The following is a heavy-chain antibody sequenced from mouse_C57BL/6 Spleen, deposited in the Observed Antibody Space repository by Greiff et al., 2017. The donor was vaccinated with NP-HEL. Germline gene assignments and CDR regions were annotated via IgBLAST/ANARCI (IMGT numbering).Heavy chain of an antibody. D-gene: IGHD1-1*01. J-gene: IGHJ3*01. V-gene: IGHV1-50*01. CDR1: GYTFTSYW. CDR3: AREDYYGSSYEAY. Sequence: QVQLKQPGAELVKPGASVKLSCKASGYTFTSYWMQWVKQRPGQGLEWIGEIDPSDSYTNYNQKFKGKATLTVDTSSSTAYMQLSSLTSEDSAVYYCAREDYYGSSYEAYWGQGTLVTVSA. CDR2: IDPSDSYT.